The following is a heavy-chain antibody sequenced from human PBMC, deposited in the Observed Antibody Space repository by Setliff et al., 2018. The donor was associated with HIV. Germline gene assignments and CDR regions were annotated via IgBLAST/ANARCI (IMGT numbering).Heavy chain of an antibody. J-gene: IGHJ3*01. CDR1: GFTFSTYA. CDR2: ISGSGFA. Sequence: PGWSLRLSCAASGFTFSTYAINWVRLPPGKGLEWVSSISGSGFAYYADSVKGRFIISRDNSKNTLFLQMDSLRAEDTALYYCAKQRYYDGNDGFDVWGQGTMVTVSS. D-gene: IGHD3-3*01. V-gene: IGHV3-23*01. CDR3: AKQRYYDGNDGFDV.